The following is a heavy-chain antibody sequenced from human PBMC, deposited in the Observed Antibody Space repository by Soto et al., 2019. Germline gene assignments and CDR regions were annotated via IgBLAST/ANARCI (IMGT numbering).Heavy chain of an antibody. V-gene: IGHV1-18*01. D-gene: IGHD3-10*01. CDR1: GYTFTSYG. CDR3: ARDLGVYYESGNNNWFDP. Sequence: QVQLVQSGAEVKKPGASVKVSCKASGYTFTSYGISWVRQAPGQGLEWMGWISAHNGNTNYAQKLQGRVTMTTDTSTSTAYMELRSLRSDDTAVYYCARDLGVYYESGNNNWFDPWGQGTLVTVSS. CDR2: ISAHNGNT. J-gene: IGHJ5*02.